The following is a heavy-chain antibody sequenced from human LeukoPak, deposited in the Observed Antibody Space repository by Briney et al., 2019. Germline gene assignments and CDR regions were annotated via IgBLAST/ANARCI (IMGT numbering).Heavy chain of an antibody. J-gene: IGHJ3*02. CDR1: GFTFSNAW. Sequence: GGSLRLSCAASGFTFSNAWMSWVRQAPGKGLEWVGRIKSKTDGGTTDYAAPVKGRFTISRDDSKNTLYLQMNSPKTEDTAVYYCTRNYDILTGYYRRSDAFDIWGQGTMVTVSS. CDR3: TRNYDILTGYYRRSDAFDI. D-gene: IGHD3-9*01. CDR2: IKSKTDGGTT. V-gene: IGHV3-15*01.